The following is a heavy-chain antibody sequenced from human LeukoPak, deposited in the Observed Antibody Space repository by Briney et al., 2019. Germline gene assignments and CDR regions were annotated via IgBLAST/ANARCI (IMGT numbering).Heavy chain of an antibody. CDR2: IYYSGST. CDR3: AREKEWELNWFDP. D-gene: IGHD1-26*01. V-gene: IGHV4-59*12. J-gene: IGHJ5*02. CDR1: GGSISSYY. Sequence: NTSETLSLTCTVSGGSISSYYWSWIRQPPGKGLEWIGYIYYSGSTNYNPSLKSRVTISVDTSKNQFSLKLSSVTAADTAVYYCAREKEWELNWFDPWGQGTLVTVSS.